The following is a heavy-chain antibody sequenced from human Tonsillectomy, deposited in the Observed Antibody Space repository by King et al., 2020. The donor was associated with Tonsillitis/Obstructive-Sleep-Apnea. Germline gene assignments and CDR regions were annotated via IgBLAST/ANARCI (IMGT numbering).Heavy chain of an antibody. Sequence: QLVQSGGGLVQPGGSLRLSCAASGFTFSSYAMSWVRQAPGKGLEWVSAISGSGGSTYYADSVKGRXTIXRDNSKNTLXLQINSLRAEXTAVYYCSKDXGXYFDLLLPHYYYYYGMDVWGQGXTVTVSS. CDR1: GFTFSSYA. CDR2: ISGSGGST. CDR3: SKDXGXYFDLLLPHYYYYYGMDV. J-gene: IGHJ6*02. V-gene: IGHV3-23*04. D-gene: IGHD3-9*01.